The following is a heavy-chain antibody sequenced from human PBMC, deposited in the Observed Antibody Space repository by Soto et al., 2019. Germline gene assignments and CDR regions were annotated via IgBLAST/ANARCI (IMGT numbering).Heavy chain of an antibody. CDR3: ARGCSSTSCYNLISGDYQSYGMDF. CDR1: GYTFTGYY. V-gene: IGHV1-2*04. CDR2: INPNSGGT. D-gene: IGHD2-2*02. J-gene: IGHJ6*02. Sequence: ASVKLSCKASGYTFTGYYMHWVRQAPGQGLEWMGWINPNSGGTNYAQKFQGWVTMTRDTSISTAYMELSRLRSDDTAVYYCARGCSSTSCYNLISGDYQSYGMDFWGPG.